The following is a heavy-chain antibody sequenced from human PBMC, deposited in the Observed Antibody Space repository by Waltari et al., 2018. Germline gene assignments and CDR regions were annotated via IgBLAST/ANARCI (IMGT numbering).Heavy chain of an antibody. CDR1: GGSLSSSSYY. D-gene: IGHD1-26*01. CDR3: ARREWELFDAFDI. J-gene: IGHJ3*02. CDR2: FYYSGGT. Sequence: QLQLQASGPGLVKPSETLSLTCTVSGGSLSSSSYYWGWIRQPPGKGLEWIGSFYYSGGTYYSPSSKSRVTISGDTSKNQCSLKVSSVAAADTAVYYCARREWELFDAFDIWGQGTMVTVSS. V-gene: IGHV4-39*01.